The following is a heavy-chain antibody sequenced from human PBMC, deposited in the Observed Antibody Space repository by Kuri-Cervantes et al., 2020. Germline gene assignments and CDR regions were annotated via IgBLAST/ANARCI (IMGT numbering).Heavy chain of an antibody. D-gene: IGHD5-18*01. CDR2: INAGNGNT. J-gene: IGHJ4*02. Sequence: ASVKVSCKASGYTFTSYATHWVRQAPGQRLEWMGWINAGNGNTKYSQKFQGRVTITRDTSASTAYMELSSLRSEDTAVYYCARDRQLWLFDYWSQGTLVTVSS. CDR1: GYTFTSYA. CDR3: ARDRQLWLFDY. V-gene: IGHV1-3*01.